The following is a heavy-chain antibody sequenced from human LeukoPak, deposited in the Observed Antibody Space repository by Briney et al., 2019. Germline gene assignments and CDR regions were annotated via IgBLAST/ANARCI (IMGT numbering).Heavy chain of an antibody. J-gene: IGHJ4*02. D-gene: IGHD6-19*01. Sequence: GGSLRLSCAASGFTFSSYAMSWVRQAPEKGLEWVSHMSGSGGGTYYADSVKGRFTISRDNSKNTLYLQMSSLRAEDTAVYYCAKDSSGWYGGFVDYWGQGTLVTVSS. CDR2: MSGSGGGT. CDR1: GFTFSSYA. V-gene: IGHV3-23*01. CDR3: AKDSSGWYGGFVDY.